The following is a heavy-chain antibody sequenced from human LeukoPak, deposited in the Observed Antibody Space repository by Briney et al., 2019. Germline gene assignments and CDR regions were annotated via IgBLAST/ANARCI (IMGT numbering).Heavy chain of an antibody. CDR3: AGLRFDFWSGYTHPYFDY. CDR2: IYYSGTT. V-gene: IGHV4-39*01. Sequence: SETLSLTCTVSGGSISSSSYSWGWIRQPPGKGLEWIGSIYYSGTTYYNPSLKSRVIISVDTSKIQFSLKLSSVAATDTAVYFCAGLRFDFWSGYTHPYFDYWGQGTLVTVSS. J-gene: IGHJ4*02. CDR1: GGSISSSSYS. D-gene: IGHD3-3*01.